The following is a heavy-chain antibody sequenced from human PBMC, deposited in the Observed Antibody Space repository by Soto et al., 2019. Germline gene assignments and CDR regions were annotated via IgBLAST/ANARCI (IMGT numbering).Heavy chain of an antibody. J-gene: IGHJ4*02. D-gene: IGHD3-3*01. Sequence: GGSLRLSCAASGFTFSNAWMNWVRQAPGKGLEWVGRIKSKTDGGTTDYAAPVKGRFTISRDDSKNTLYLQMNSLKTEDTAVYYCTTSDLRFLEWSISEAGDYWGQGTLVTVSS. CDR2: IKSKTDGGTT. V-gene: IGHV3-15*07. CDR3: TTSDLRFLEWSISEAGDY. CDR1: GFTFSNAW.